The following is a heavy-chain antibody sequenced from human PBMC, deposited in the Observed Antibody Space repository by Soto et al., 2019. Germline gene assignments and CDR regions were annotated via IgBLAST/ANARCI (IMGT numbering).Heavy chain of an antibody. J-gene: IGHJ1*01. Sequence: EVQLLEAGGGLVQPGGSLRLSCAASGFTLSSYAMSWVRQAPGKGLEWVSVISGSGGSTYYADSVKGRFTISRDNSKNTLYLQKNGVRAEDTAVYHGAKAPQQLVRGAGYFQHWGQGTLVTVSS. CDR3: AKAPQQLVRGAGYFQH. D-gene: IGHD6-13*01. CDR1: GFTLSSYA. V-gene: IGHV3-23*01. CDR2: ISGSGGST.